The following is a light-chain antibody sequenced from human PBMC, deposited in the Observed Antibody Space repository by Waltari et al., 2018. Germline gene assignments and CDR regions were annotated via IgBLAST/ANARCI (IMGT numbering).Light chain of an antibody. V-gene: IGLV3-21*02. J-gene: IGLJ1*01. CDR3: QVWDSGSDHYV. CDR2: DDG. CDR1: KIGRKN. Sequence: SYVLTQPPSVSVAPGHTARTTCDGNKIGRKNWHWYQQKQAQATVLVVYDDGDRPSGIPERFPGSNSGNTATLTISRVDAGDEADDYCQVWDSGSDHYVFGTVTKVTVL.